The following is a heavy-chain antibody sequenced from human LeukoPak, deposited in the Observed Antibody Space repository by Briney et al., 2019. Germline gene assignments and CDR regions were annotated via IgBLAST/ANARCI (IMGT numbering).Heavy chain of an antibody. D-gene: IGHD6-13*01. CDR1: GYTFTSYY. Sequence: ASVKVSCKASGYTFTSYYMHWVRQAPGQGLEWMGIINPSGGSTSYAQKFQGRVTMTRDTSTSTVYMELSSLRSEDTAVYYCARGEGWQQLVRDDYFDYWGQGTLVTVSS. J-gene: IGHJ4*02. CDR3: ARGEGWQQLVRDDYFDY. V-gene: IGHV1-46*01. CDR2: INPSGGST.